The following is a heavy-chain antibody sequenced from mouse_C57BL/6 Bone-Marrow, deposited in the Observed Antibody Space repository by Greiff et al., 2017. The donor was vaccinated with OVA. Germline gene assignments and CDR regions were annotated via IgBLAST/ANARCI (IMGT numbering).Heavy chain of an antibody. Sequence: QVQLQQSGAELVKPGASVKLSCKASGYTFTSYWMQWVKQRPGQGLEWIGEIDPSDSYTNYNQKFKGKATLTVDTSSSTAYMQLSSLTSEDSAVYYCARGGSNALRAMDYWGQGTSVTVSS. CDR3: ARGGSNALRAMDY. D-gene: IGHD1-1*01. CDR2: IDPSDSYT. CDR1: GYTFTSYW. V-gene: IGHV1-50*01. J-gene: IGHJ4*01.